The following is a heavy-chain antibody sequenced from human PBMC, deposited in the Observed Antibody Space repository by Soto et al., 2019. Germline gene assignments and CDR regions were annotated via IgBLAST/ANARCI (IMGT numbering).Heavy chain of an antibody. CDR3: YPYDFWSGYLPESYYYYYGMDV. CDR1: GFTFSNAW. V-gene: IGHV3-15*01. J-gene: IGHJ6*02. D-gene: IGHD3-3*01. Sequence: GGSLRLSCAASGFTFSNAWMSWVRQAPGKGLEWVGRIKSKTDGGTTDYAAPVKGRFTISRDDSKNTLYLQMNSLKTEDTAVYYCYPYDFWSGYLPESYYYYYGMDVCGQGTTVTVSS. CDR2: IKSKTDGGTT.